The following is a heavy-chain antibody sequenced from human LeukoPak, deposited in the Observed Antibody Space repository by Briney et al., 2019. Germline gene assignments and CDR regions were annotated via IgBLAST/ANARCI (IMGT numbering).Heavy chain of an antibody. Sequence: SQTLSLTCTVSGGSISSGCYYWSWIRQHPGQGLEWIGYIYYSGSTYYNPSLRSRVTISVDTSKNQFSLKLSSVTAADTAVYYCARDAPGGEQQLVRWFDPWGQGTLVTVSS. CDR1: GGSISSGCYY. CDR3: ARDAPGGEQQLVRWFDP. D-gene: IGHD6-13*01. J-gene: IGHJ5*02. CDR2: IYYSGST. V-gene: IGHV4-31*03.